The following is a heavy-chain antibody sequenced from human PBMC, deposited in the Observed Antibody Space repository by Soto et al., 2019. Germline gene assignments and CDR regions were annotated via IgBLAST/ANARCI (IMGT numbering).Heavy chain of an antibody. CDR3: ARELLYYDSSGYSWDDAFDI. J-gene: IGHJ3*02. CDR2: IYQSGST. Sequence: QLQLQESGSRLVRPSQTLSLTCAVSGGSLSSSAYSWSWIGQTPGKGLGWMGFIYQSGSTYYNPSLKSRVTLSLDRPKNQISLKLTSVTAADTAVYYCARELLYYDSSGYSWDDAFDIWGQGIMVTVSS. D-gene: IGHD3-22*01. CDR1: GGSLSSSAYS. V-gene: IGHV4-30-2*01.